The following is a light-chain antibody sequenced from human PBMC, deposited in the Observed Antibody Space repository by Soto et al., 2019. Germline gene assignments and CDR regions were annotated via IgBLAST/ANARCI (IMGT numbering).Light chain of an antibody. V-gene: IGLV2-14*03. Sequence: QAVVTQPASVSGSPGQSIAISCTGTSSDVGSYNSVSWYQQYPGKAPKLMIHDVNNRPSGISDRFSGSTSGNTASLTISGLQDEDEDDYYCSSFTSSTSYVFGTGTKLTVL. CDR1: SSDVGSYNS. J-gene: IGLJ1*01. CDR3: SSFTSSTSYV. CDR2: DVN.